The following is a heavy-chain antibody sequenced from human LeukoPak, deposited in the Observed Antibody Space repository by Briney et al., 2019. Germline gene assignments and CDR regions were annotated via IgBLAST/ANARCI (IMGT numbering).Heavy chain of an antibody. CDR1: GGSFSGYY. V-gene: IGHV4-34*01. J-gene: IGHJ3*02. Sequence: PSETLSLTCAVSGGSFSGYYWSWIRQPPGKGLEWIGEINHSGSTNYNPSLKSRVTISVDTSKNQFSLKLSSVTAADTAVYYCARGDPITGTWSTGSSSDAFDIWGQGTMVTVSS. D-gene: IGHD1-7*01. CDR2: INHSGST. CDR3: ARGDPITGTWSTGSSSDAFDI.